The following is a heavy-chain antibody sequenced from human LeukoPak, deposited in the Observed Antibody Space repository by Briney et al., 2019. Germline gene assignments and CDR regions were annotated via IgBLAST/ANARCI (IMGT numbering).Heavy chain of an antibody. V-gene: IGHV1-18*01. CDR3: ARGSARGYSYGYNAFDI. Sequence: GASVKVSCKASGYNFRNYGIGCVRQAPRQVLEWIGWITAGNGNTNYAQKVQGRVTMTTDTSTSTAYMELRSLRSDDTAVYFCARGSARGYSYGYNAFDIWGQGTMVTVSS. J-gene: IGHJ3*02. D-gene: IGHD5-18*01. CDR2: ITAGNGNT. CDR1: GYNFRNYG.